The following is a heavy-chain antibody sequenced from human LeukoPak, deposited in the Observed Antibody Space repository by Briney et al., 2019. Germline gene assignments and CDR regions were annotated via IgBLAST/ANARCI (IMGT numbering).Heavy chain of an antibody. CDR3: AQDLPTAITARPHY. V-gene: IGHV3-23*01. D-gene: IGHD6-6*01. J-gene: IGHJ4*02. CDR2: ISSSGGSP. Sequence: GGCLRLSCAASGFTFSTYTMNWVRQAPGKGLEWDSGISSSGGSPYYADSVKGRFTISRDNSKNTLYLRMNSLRAEDTAVYYCAQDLPTAITARPHYWGQGTLVTVSS. CDR1: GFTFSTYT.